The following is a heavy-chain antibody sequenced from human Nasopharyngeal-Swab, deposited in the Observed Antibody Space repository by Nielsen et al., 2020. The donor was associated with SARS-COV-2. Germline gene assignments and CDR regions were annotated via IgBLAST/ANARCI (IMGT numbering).Heavy chain of an antibody. CDR1: GGSFSGYY. CDR3: ARVGQQLVRGAYFDY. Sequence: SDTLSLTCAVYGGSFSGYYWSWIRQPPGKGLEWIGEINHSGSTNYNPSLKSRVTISVDTSKNQFSLKLSSVTAADTAVYYCARVGQQLVRGAYFDYWGQGTLVTVSS. D-gene: IGHD6-13*01. CDR2: INHSGST. V-gene: IGHV4-34*01. J-gene: IGHJ4*02.